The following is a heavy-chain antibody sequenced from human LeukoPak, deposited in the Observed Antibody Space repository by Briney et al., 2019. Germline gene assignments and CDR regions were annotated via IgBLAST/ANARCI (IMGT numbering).Heavy chain of an antibody. CDR1: GFTFSSYS. Sequence: GGSRRLSCAASGFTFSSYSMNWVRQAPGKGLEWVSSISSSSSYIYYADSVKGRFTISRDNAKNSLYLQMNSLRAEDTAVYYCAREGEWSVGVSAPDYWGQGTLVTVSS. CDR3: AREGEWSVGVSAPDY. V-gene: IGHV3-21*01. D-gene: IGHD3-3*01. CDR2: ISSSSSYI. J-gene: IGHJ4*02.